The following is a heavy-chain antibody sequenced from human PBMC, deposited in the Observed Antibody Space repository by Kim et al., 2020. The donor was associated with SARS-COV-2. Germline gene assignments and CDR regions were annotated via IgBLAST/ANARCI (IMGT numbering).Heavy chain of an antibody. V-gene: IGHV1-46*01. CDR3: ARDGSYCSSTSCYNDYYYYGMDV. CDR1: GYTFTSYY. CDR2: INPSGGST. D-gene: IGHD2-2*02. J-gene: IGHJ6*02. Sequence: ASVKVSCKASGYTFTSYYMHWVRQAPGQGLEWMGIINPSGGSTSYAQKFQGRVTMTRDTSTSTVYMELSSLRSEDTAVYYCARDGSYCSSTSCYNDYYYYGMDVWGQGTTVTVSS.